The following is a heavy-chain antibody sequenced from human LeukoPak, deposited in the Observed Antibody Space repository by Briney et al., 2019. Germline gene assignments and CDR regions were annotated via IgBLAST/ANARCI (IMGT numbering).Heavy chain of an antibody. J-gene: IGHJ3*02. D-gene: IGHD6-6*01. CDR3: ARDLRIAARRPGAFDI. Sequence: GGSLRLSCAASGFTFSSYSMNWVRQAPGKGLEWVSSITSSSSYIYYADSVKGRFTISRDNAKNSLYLQMNSLRAEDTAVYFCARDLRIAARRPGAFDIWGQGTMVTVSS. V-gene: IGHV3-21*01. CDR1: GFTFSSYS. CDR2: ITSSSSYI.